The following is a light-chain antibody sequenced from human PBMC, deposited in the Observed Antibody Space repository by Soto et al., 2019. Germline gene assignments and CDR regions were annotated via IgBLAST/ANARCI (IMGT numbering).Light chain of an antibody. V-gene: IGLV2-14*01. CDR1: SSDVGGYNY. Sequence: QSVLTQPASVSGSPGQSITISCTGTSSDVGGYNYVSWYQQHPGKAPKLMIYDVSNRPSGVSNRLSGSKSGNTASLTISGLQAEAEADYYCSAYTSSITLVVGTGTKVTVL. J-gene: IGLJ1*01. CDR3: SAYTSSITLV. CDR2: DVS.